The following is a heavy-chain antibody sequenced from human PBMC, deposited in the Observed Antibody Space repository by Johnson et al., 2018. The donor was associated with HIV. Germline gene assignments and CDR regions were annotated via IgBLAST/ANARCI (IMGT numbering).Heavy chain of an antibody. D-gene: IGHD6-19*01. CDR3: ARERGGSSGWSDALDV. J-gene: IGHJ3*01. CDR1: GLTFSDYY. CDR2: IYGGAT. Sequence: VQLVESGGGLVKPGGSLRLSCAASGLTFSDYYMSWIRQAPGKGLEWISLIYGGATYYADSVKGRCTIARDNSKNSLILQMNSLRAEDTAVYYCARERGGSSGWSDALDVWGQGTMVTVSS. V-gene: IGHV3-66*01.